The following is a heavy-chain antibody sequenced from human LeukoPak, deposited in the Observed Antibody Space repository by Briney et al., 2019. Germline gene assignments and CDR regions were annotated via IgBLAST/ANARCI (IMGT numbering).Heavy chain of an antibody. CDR3: ATYRQVLLPFES. CDR2: IYYSGST. Sequence: SETLSLTCTVSGGSISSSSYYWGRIRQPPGKGLEWIGSIYYSGSTYYNPSLKSRVTISVDTSKNQFSLKLSSVTAADTAIYYCATYRQVLLPFESWGQGTLVTVSS. V-gene: IGHV4-39*07. D-gene: IGHD2-8*02. J-gene: IGHJ4*02. CDR1: GGSISSSSYY.